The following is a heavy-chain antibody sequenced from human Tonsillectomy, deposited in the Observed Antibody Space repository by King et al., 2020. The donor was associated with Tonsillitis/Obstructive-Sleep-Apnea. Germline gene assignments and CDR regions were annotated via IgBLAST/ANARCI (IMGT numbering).Heavy chain of an antibody. CDR1: GGTFSSYA. J-gene: IGHJ6*03. CDR3: ASGYYYDSSGYLHYYYMDV. D-gene: IGHD3-22*01. CDR2: IIPIFGTA. V-gene: IGHV1-69*01. Sequence: VQLVESGAEVKKPGSSVKVSCKASGGTFSSYAISWVRQAPGQGLEWMGGIIPIFGTANYAQKFQGRVTITADESTSTAYMELRSLRSEDTAVYYCASGYYYDSSGYLHYYYMDVWGKGTTVTVSS.